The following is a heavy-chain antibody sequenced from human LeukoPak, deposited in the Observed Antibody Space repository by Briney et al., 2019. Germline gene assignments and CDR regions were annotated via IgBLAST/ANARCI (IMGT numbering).Heavy chain of an antibody. Sequence: SETLSLTCTVSGDSISKSNFYWGWIRQPPGKGLEWIGSVYYRRRSDQNPSLKSRVTISVDTSKNQFSLLLSSVTAADTAVYYCARLVPPSGPGSPRPHHSDYWGQGALVIVSS. CDR1: GDSISKSNFY. CDR2: VYYRRRS. D-gene: IGHD2-8*02. J-gene: IGHJ4*02. CDR3: ARLVPPSGPGSPRPHHSDY. V-gene: IGHV4-39*01.